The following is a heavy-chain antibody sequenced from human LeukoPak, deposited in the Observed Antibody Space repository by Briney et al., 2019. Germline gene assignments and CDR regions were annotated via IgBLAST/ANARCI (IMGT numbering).Heavy chain of an antibody. CDR1: GGSISSYY. V-gene: IGHV4-59*01. Sequence: SETLSLTCTVSGGSISSYYWSWIRQPPGKGLEWIGYIYYSGSTNYNPSLKSRVTISVDTSKNQFSLKLSSVTAADTAVYYCARGATGWSGYYEGAFDIWGQGTMVTVSS. CDR3: ARGATGWSGYYEGAFDI. D-gene: IGHD3-3*01. J-gene: IGHJ3*02. CDR2: IYYSGST.